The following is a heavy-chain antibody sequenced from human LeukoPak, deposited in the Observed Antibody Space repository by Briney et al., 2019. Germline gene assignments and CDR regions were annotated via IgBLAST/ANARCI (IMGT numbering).Heavy chain of an antibody. CDR2: ISWNSGSL. D-gene: IGHD4-17*01. Sequence: SLRLSCAASGFTFDDFAMHWVRQAPGKGLEWVSGISWNSGSLGYADSVKGRFTISRDNSQGTVSLQMNSLRVEDTAIYYCAKVYGDYYYYFDFWGQGTLVTIS. V-gene: IGHV3-9*01. CDR1: GFTFDDFA. J-gene: IGHJ4*02. CDR3: AKVYGDYYYYFDF.